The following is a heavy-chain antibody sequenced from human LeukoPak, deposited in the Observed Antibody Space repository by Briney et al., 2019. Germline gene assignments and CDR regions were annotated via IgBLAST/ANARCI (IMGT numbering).Heavy chain of an antibody. V-gene: IGHV3-30*04. CDR1: GFTFSSYA. J-gene: IGHJ5*02. D-gene: IGHD5-12*01. CDR2: ISYDGSNK. CDR3: ARTAGYGFDP. Sequence: GRSLRLSCAASGFTFSSYAMHWVRQAPGKGLEWVAVISYDGSNKCYADSVKGRFTISRDNSKNTLYLQMNSLRAEDTAVYYCARTAGYGFDPWGQGTLVTVSS.